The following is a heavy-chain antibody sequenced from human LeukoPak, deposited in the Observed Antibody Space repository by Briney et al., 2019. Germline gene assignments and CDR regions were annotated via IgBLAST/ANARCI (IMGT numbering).Heavy chain of an antibody. V-gene: IGHV3-21*01. CDR2: ISSSSSYI. Sequence: GGSLRLSCAASGFTFSSYSMNWVRQAPGKGLEWVSSISSSSSYIYYADSVKGRFTISRDNAKNSLYLQMNNLRAEDTAVYYCVRDNPRCCGVIPANIDDYWGQGTLVTVSS. D-gene: IGHD2-21*01. J-gene: IGHJ4*02. CDR3: VRDNPRCCGVIPANIDDY. CDR1: GFTFSSYS.